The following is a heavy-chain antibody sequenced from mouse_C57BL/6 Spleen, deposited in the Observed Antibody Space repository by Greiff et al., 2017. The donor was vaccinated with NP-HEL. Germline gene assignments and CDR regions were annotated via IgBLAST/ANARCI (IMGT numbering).Heavy chain of an antibody. Sequence: QVQLQQSGAELARPGASVKMSCKASGYTFTSYTMHWVKQRPGQGLEWIGYINPSSGYTKYNQKFKDKATLTADKSSSTAYMQLSSLTSEDSAVYYCARLGVGNFDYWGKGTTLTVSS. J-gene: IGHJ2*01. CDR2: INPSSGYT. D-gene: IGHD4-1*01. CDR3: ARLGVGNFDY. CDR1: GYTFTSYT. V-gene: IGHV1-4*01.